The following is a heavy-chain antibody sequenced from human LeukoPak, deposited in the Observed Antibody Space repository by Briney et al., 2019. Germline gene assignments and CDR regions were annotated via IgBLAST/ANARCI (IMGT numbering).Heavy chain of an antibody. CDR3: AKLRSGWYVGYFDY. V-gene: IGHV3-23*01. CDR2: ISGSGGST. J-gene: IGHJ4*02. Sequence: GGSLSLSCAASGFTFSSYAMSWVRPAPGKGLEWVSAISGSGGSTYYADSGKGRFTISRDNSKNTLYLQMNSLRAEDTAVYYCAKLRSGWYVGYFDYWGQGTLVTVSS. CDR1: GFTFSSYA. D-gene: IGHD6-19*01.